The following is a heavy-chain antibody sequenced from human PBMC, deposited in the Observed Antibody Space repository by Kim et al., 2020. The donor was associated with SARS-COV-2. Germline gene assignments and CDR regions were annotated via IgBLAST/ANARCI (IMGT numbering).Heavy chain of an antibody. D-gene: IGHD3-3*01. CDR2: TYYSGST. CDR1: GGSISSGGYY. Sequence: SETLSLTCTVSGGSISSGGYYWSWIRQHPGKGLEWIGYTYYSGSTYYNPSLKSRVTISVDTSNNQFSLKLSSVTAADTAVYYCARGGGITFFGVVRVDAFDISGQGTMVTLSS. V-gene: IGHV4-31*03. CDR3: ARGGGITFFGVVRVDAFDI. J-gene: IGHJ3*02.